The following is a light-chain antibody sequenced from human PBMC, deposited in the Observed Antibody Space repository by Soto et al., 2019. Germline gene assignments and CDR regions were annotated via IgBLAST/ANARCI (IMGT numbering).Light chain of an antibody. CDR2: SAS. CDR3: LTYNGPPLS. V-gene: IGKV1-27*01. J-gene: IGKJ4*01. Sequence: DMQMTQSPSSLSASVGDRVTSTCRASQGLGNYLAWYQQKPGKAPKLLIFSASSLQSGVPSRFSGSGSGTDFTLTISGLQPEDVATYYCLTYNGPPLSLGGGTKVEI. CDR1: QGLGNY.